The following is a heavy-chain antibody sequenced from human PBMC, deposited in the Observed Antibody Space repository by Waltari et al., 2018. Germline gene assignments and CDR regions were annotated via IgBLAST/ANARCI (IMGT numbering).Heavy chain of an antibody. CDR2: ISYDGRNK. V-gene: IGHV3-30*04. CDR3: ARAYSSSSGRFWLSAADY. Sequence: QVQVVESGGGVVQPGRSLRLSCVASGFTFSSYAMHWVRQAPGKGLEWVAVISYDGRNKYYADSVKGRFTISRDNATKTLYLQMNSLRPEDTAVYYCARAYSSSSGRFWLSAADYWGQGTLVTVSS. CDR1: GFTFSSYA. J-gene: IGHJ4*02. D-gene: IGHD6-13*01.